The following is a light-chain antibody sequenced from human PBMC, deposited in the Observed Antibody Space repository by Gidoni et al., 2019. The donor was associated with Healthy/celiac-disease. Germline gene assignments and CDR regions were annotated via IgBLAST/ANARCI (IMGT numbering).Light chain of an antibody. J-gene: IGLJ1*01. V-gene: IGLV2-14*01. Sequence: QSALTQPASVSRSPGQSIPISCTGTSSVVGGYNHVSWYQQPPGKAPKLMIYEVSNRPSGVSNRFSGSKSGNTASLTISGLQAEDEADYYCSSYTSSSTPHVFGTGTKVTVL. CDR2: EVS. CDR3: SSYTSSSTPHV. CDR1: SSVVGGYNH.